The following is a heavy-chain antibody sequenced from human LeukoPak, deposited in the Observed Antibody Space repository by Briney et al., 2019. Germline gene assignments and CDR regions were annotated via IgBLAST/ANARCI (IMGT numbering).Heavy chain of an antibody. V-gene: IGHV3-9*01. CDR3: AKAGYYGSGSYYKASFDY. CDR1: GFTFDDYA. Sequence: GRSLRLSCAASGFTFDDYATHWVRQAPGKGLEWVSGISWNSGSIGYTDSVKGRFTISRDNAKNSLYLQMNSLRAEDTALYYCAKAGYYGSGSYYKASFDYWGQGTLVTVSS. J-gene: IGHJ4*02. CDR2: ISWNSGSI. D-gene: IGHD3-10*01.